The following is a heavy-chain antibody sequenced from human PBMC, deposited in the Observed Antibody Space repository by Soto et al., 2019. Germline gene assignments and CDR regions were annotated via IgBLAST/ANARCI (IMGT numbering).Heavy chain of an antibody. V-gene: IGHV4-39*01. Sequence: QLQLQESGPGLVKPSETLSLTCTVSGGSLSSSSYYWGWIRQPPGKGLEWIGGIYFSGSTDYNPSLKSRVNMSVDTSKNQFSLKLSSVTAADTAVYYCARVFDYWGQGTLVTVSS. CDR1: GGSLSSSSYY. J-gene: IGHJ4*02. CDR2: IYFSGST. CDR3: ARVFDY.